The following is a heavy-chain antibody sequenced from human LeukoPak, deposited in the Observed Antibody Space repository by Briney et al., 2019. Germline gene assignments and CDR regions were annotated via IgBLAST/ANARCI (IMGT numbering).Heavy chain of an antibody. CDR2: INHSGTT. Sequence: SETLSLTCAVYGGSFSDYYWSWMRQPPGKGLERIGEINHSGTTNYSPSLKSRVSISVDTSKNQFSLKLNSVTAADAAMYYCASHYSSGSYRYTGSFDSWGQGMLVNVSS. V-gene: IGHV4-34*01. CDR1: GGSFSDYY. CDR3: ASHYSSGSYRYTGSFDS. J-gene: IGHJ4*02. D-gene: IGHD3-16*02.